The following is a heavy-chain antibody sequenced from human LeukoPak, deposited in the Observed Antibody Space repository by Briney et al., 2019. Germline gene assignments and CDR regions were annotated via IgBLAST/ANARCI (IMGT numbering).Heavy chain of an antibody. CDR2: MSGSGNST. D-gene: IGHD2-2*02. J-gene: IGHJ5*02. CDR1: GFTFSSYA. V-gene: IGHV3-23*01. Sequence: AGGSLRLSCAASGFTFSSYAMSWVRQAPGKGLEWVSSMSGSGNSTYSADSVKGRFTISRDNSKNTLYLQMNGLRVDDTAVYYCARGPDCTSTSCYTVGRFDPWGQGTLVTVSS. CDR3: ARGPDCTSTSCYTVGRFDP.